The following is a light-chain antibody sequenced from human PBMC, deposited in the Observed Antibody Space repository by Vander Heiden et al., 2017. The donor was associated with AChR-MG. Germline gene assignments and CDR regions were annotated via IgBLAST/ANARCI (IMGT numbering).Light chain of an antibody. Sequence: DVVMTQSPLSLPVTLGQPASISCRSSQSLGYSDGNTYLNWCQQSPGQSPRRRIWKVSNRDSGVPDRFSGSGSGTDFTLKISTVEAEDVGLAYCMQGTPGPPWTFGQGTKVEIK. J-gene: IGKJ1*01. V-gene: IGKV2-30*01. CDR2: KVS. CDR1: QSLGYSDGNTY. CDR3: MQGTPGPPWT.